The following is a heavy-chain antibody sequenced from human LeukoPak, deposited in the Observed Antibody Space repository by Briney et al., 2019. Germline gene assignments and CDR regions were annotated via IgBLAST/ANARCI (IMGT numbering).Heavy chain of an antibody. V-gene: IGHV3-23*01. CDR3: AKELTYKNQSPIDY. Sequence: GGSLRLSCVASGFTFSSYAMSWVRQAPGKGLEWVSGISDGGGSTFYADSVKGRLTISRDNSKNTLYLQMNSLRAEDTALYYCAKELTYKNQSPIDYWGQGTLLTVSS. CDR1: GFTFSSYA. J-gene: IGHJ4*02. CDR2: ISDGGGST. D-gene: IGHD3-10*01.